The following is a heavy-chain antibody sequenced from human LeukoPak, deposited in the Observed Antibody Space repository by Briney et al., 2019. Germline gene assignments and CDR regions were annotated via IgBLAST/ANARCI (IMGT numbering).Heavy chain of an antibody. D-gene: IGHD6-6*01. J-gene: IGHJ5*02. CDR1: GFTFSSYA. CDR2: ISYDGSNK. Sequence: PGGSLRLSCAASGFTFSSYAMHWVRQAPGKGLEWVAVISYDGSNKYYADSVKGRFTISRDNSKNTLYLQMNSLRAEDTAVYYCARAPVEYSGSISWFDPWGQGTLVTVSS. CDR3: ARAPVEYSGSISWFDP. V-gene: IGHV3-30*01.